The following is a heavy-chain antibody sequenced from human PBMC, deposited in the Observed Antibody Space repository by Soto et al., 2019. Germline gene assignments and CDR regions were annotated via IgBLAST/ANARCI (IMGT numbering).Heavy chain of an antibody. CDR2: IYYSGST. CDR1: GGSISSGGYY. J-gene: IGHJ6*02. D-gene: IGHD2-15*01. V-gene: IGHV4-31*03. Sequence: SETLSLTCTVSGGSISSGGYYWSWIRRHPGKGLEWIGYIYYSGSTYYNPSLKSRVTISVDTSKNQFSLKLSSVTAADTAVYYCARDGVVVVAATQFYYYYGMDVWGQGTTVTVSS. CDR3: ARDGVVVVAATQFYYYYGMDV.